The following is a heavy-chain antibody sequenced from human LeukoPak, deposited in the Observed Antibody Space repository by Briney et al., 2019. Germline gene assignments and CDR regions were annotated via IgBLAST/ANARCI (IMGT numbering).Heavy chain of an antibody. CDR3: ASSPGRIVGATNH. J-gene: IGHJ5*02. V-gene: IGHV4-59*01. Sequence: SETLSLTCTVSGGSISSYYWSWIRQPPGKGLEWIGYIYYSGSTNYNPSLKSRVTISVDTSKNQFSLKLSSVTAADTAVYYCASSPGRIVGATNHWGQGTLVTVSS. CDR2: IYYSGST. D-gene: IGHD1-26*01. CDR1: GGSISSYY.